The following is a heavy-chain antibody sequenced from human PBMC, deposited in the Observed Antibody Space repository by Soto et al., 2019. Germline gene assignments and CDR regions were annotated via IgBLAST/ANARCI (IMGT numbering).Heavy chain of an antibody. CDR2: ISGSGGST. CDR3: ARSGLALPYSASHWFDP. V-gene: IGHV3-23*01. Sequence: GGSQSLSCAASGGNFRSHAMSWVRQAPGKGLEWVSAISGSGGSTYYADSVKGRFTISRDNAKNSLFLQMNSLRGEDTAVYYCARSGLALPYSASHWFDPWGHGTLVTVSS. D-gene: IGHD3-22*01. CDR1: GGNFRSHA. J-gene: IGHJ5*02.